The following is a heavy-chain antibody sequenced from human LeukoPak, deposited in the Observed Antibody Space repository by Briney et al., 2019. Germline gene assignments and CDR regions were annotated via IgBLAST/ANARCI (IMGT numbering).Heavy chain of an antibody. CDR3: AKDLNYGFDS. CDR2: VSGSGDKT. Sequence: GGSLRLSCAASGFAFRTYAMSWVRQAPGKGLEGVSAVSGSGDKTFYAESVRGRFTISRDNSKNTLYLQMNSLRAEDTAVYYCAKDLNYGFDSWGQGTLVTVSS. V-gene: IGHV3-23*01. CDR1: GFAFRTYA. D-gene: IGHD3-10*01. J-gene: IGHJ4*02.